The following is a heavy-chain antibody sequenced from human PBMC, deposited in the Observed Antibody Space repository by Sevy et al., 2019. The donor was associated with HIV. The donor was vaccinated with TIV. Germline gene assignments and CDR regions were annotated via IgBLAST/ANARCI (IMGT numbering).Heavy chain of an antibody. CDR1: RFNFDNYA. V-gene: IGHV3-23*01. CDR3: ARGGVGSAENGAFEN. CDR2: VNGGGISA. J-gene: IGHJ3*02. Sequence: GGSLRLSCAASRFNFDNYAIHWVRQAPGKGLEWVSGVNGGGISANYADSVRGRFTVSRDNSKDIVYLQMNSLRAGDTATYFCARGGVGSAENGAFENWGQGTLVTVSS. D-gene: IGHD3-10*01.